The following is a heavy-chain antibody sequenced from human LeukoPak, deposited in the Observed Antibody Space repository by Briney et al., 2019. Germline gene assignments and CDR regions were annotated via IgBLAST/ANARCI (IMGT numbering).Heavy chain of an antibody. CDR2: MSYDGGHR. J-gene: IGHJ4*02. Sequence: GGSLRLSCAASGFTFSNYGMHWVRQAPGKGLEWVAGMSYDGGHRYYGDSVKGRFTISRDNSKDTVYVEMNSLRPEDTALYYCAKGCSSTSCAIEFDSWGQGTLVTVSS. CDR3: AKGCSSTSCAIEFDS. V-gene: IGHV3-30*18. CDR1: GFTFSNYG. D-gene: IGHD2-2*01.